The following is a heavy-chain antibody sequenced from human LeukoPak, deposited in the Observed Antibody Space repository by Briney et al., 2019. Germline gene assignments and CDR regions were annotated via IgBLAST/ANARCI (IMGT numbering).Heavy chain of an antibody. V-gene: IGHV3-9*01. CDR2: ISWNSGSI. CDR3: AKDYYDSSGFYFQH. J-gene: IGHJ1*01. Sequence: PGRSLRLSCAASGFTFDDYAMHWVRQAPGKGLEWVSGISWNSGSIGYADSVKGRFTISRDNAKNSLYLQMNSLRAEDTALYYCAKDYYDSSGFYFQHWGQGTLVTVSS. CDR1: GFTFDDYA. D-gene: IGHD3-22*01.